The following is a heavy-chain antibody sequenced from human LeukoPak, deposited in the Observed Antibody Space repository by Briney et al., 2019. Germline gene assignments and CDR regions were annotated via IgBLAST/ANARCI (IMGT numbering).Heavy chain of an antibody. V-gene: IGHV4-59*08. J-gene: IGHJ4*02. CDR1: GGSLINYY. CDR2: IYSNGAT. Sequence: SETLSLTCTVSGGSLINYYWGWTPHPPGKGLEWIGNIYSNGATYLNPSLKSRVTISIDTSKNHFSHNMNALPPADTAVYFCARHDAVAVIRRGFDFWGQGTLVTVSS. D-gene: IGHD6-19*01. CDR3: ARHDAVAVIRRGFDF.